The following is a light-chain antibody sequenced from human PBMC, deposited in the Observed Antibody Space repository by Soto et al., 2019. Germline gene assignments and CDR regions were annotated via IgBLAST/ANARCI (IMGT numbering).Light chain of an antibody. V-gene: IGLV1-44*01. CDR3: AAWDDSLNALV. CDR1: SSNIGSNT. Sequence: QSFLTQPPSASGTPGRRVTISCSGSSSNIGSNTVSWYQQVPGTAPKLLIYSNNQRPSGVPDRFSGSKSGTSASLATSGLQSEDEADYYCAAWDDSLNALVFGTGTKVT. J-gene: IGLJ1*01. CDR2: SNN.